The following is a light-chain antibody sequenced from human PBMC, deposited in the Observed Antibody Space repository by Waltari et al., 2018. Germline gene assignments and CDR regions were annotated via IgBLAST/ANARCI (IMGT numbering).Light chain of an antibody. CDR2: AAS. CDR3: QQVNSYPIT. V-gene: IGKV1-9*01. J-gene: IGKJ4*01. CDR1: QGISSY. Sequence: DIQLTQSPSFLSASVGDRVTITCRASQGISSYLAWYQQKPGKAPKLLIYAASTSQSGVPSRFSGSGSGIEFTLTISSLQPEDFATYYCQQVNSYPITFGGGTKVESK.